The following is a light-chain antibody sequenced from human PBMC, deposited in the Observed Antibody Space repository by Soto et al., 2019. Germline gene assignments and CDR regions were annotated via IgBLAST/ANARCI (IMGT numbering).Light chain of an antibody. J-gene: IGKJ2*01. CDR1: QSVSSSY. CDR3: QQYGTSYT. CDR2: GAS. Sequence: EIVLTQSPGTLSLSPGERATLSCRASQSVSSSYLAWYQQKLGQAPRLLIYGASNRATGIPERFSGSGSGTDFTLTINRLEPEDFAVYYCQQYGTSYTFGQGTKLEIK. V-gene: IGKV3-20*01.